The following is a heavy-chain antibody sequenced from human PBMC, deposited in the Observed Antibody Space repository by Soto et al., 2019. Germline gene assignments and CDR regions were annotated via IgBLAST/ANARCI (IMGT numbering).Heavy chain of an antibody. CDR3: AREKLGGDYEGRHYYYYYYMDV. J-gene: IGHJ6*03. D-gene: IGHD4-17*01. CDR1: GGTFSSYT. Sequence: SVKVSCKASGGTFSSYTISWVLQAPGQGLEWMGRIIPILGIANYAQKFQGRVTITADKSTSTAYMELSSLRSEDTAVYSCAREKLGGDYEGRHYYYYYYMDVWGKGTTVTVSS. CDR2: IIPILGIA. V-gene: IGHV1-69*04.